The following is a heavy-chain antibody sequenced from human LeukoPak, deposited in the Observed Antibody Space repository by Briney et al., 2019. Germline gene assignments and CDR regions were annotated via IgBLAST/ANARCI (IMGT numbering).Heavy chain of an antibody. CDR1: GFTFSSYS. Sequence: PGGSLRLSCAASGFTFSSYSMNWVRQAPGKGLEWVSSISSISSYIYYADSVKGRFTISRDNAKNSLYLQINSLRAEDTAVYYCARDHFVVVPAANYEFDYWGQGTLVTVSS. CDR2: ISSISSYI. CDR3: ARDHFVVVPAANYEFDY. J-gene: IGHJ4*02. V-gene: IGHV3-21*01. D-gene: IGHD2-2*01.